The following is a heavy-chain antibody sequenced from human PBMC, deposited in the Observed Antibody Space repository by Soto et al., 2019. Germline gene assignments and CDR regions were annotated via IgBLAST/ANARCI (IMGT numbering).Heavy chain of an antibody. Sequence: QVQLVQSGAEVKKPGSSVKVSCKASGGTFSSYAISWVRQAPGQGLEWMGGIIPIFGTANYAQKFQGRVTSTADESTSTAYMELTSLRSEDTAVYYCAGGYSYGRADYFDYWGQGTLVTVSS. CDR1: GGTFSSYA. J-gene: IGHJ4*02. CDR2: IIPIFGTA. V-gene: IGHV1-69*12. CDR3: AGGYSYGRADYFDY. D-gene: IGHD5-18*01.